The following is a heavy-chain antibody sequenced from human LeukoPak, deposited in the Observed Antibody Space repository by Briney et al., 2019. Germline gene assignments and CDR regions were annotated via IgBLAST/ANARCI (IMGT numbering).Heavy chain of an antibody. Sequence: GESLKISCKGSGYSFTSYWIGWVRQMPGKGLEWMGIIYPGDSDTRYSPSFQGQVTISADKSISTAYLQWSGLKASDTAMYYCARRGAVAGSYNWFDPWGQGTLVTVSS. CDR3: ARRGAVAGSYNWFDP. CDR1: GYSFTSYW. V-gene: IGHV5-51*01. CDR2: IYPGDSDT. D-gene: IGHD6-19*01. J-gene: IGHJ5*02.